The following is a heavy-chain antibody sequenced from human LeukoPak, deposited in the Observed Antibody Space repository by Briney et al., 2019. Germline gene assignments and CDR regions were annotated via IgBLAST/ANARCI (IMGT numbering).Heavy chain of an antibody. CDR1: GGSISSYY. CDR3: ARDLGDSSGYYYLDY. D-gene: IGHD3-22*01. V-gene: IGHV4-59*01. J-gene: IGHJ4*02. Sequence: SETLSLTCTVSGGSISSYYWSWIRQPPGKGLEWIGYIYYSGSTNYNPSLKSRVTISVDTSKNQFSLKLSSVTAADTAVYYCARDLGDSSGYYYLDYWGQGTLVTVSS. CDR2: IYYSGST.